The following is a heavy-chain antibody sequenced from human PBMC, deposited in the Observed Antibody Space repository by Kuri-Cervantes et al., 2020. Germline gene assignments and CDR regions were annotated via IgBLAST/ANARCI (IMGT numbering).Heavy chain of an antibody. D-gene: IGHD3-9*01. CDR3: ARVRDILTGPLRY. Sequence: ASVKVSCKASGYTFTSYYMHWVRQAPGQGLEWMGIINPSGGSTSYAQEFQGRVTITADESTSTAYMELSSLRSEDTAVYYCARVRDILTGPLRYWGQGTLVTVSS. CDR2: INPSGGST. CDR1: GYTFTSYY. J-gene: IGHJ4*02. V-gene: IGHV1-46*01.